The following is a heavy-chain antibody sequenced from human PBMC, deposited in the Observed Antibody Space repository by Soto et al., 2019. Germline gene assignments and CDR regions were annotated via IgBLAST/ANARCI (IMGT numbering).Heavy chain of an antibody. V-gene: IGHV3-21*01. CDR3: ERPAHRNLYLYGMDV. CDR1: GFTFSSYS. Sequence: PGGSLRLSCAASGFTFSSYSMNWVRQAPGKGLEWVSSISSSSSYIYHADSVKGRFTISRDNAKNSLYLQMNSLRAEDTAVYYCERPAHRNLYLYGMDVWGQGTTVTVSS. CDR2: ISSSSSYI. J-gene: IGHJ6*02.